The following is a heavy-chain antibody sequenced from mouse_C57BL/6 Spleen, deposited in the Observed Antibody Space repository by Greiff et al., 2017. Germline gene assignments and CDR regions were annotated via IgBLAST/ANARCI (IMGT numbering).Heavy chain of an antibody. CDR3: AREGGSSYGYYAMDY. CDR2: IYPGDGDT. CDR1: GYAFSSYW. Sequence: QVQLKQSGAELVKPGASVKISCKASGYAFSSYWMNWVKQRPGKGLEWIGQIYPGDGDTNYNGKFKGKATLTADKSSSTAYMQLSSLTSEDSAVYFCAREGGSSYGYYAMDYWGQGTSVTVSS. J-gene: IGHJ4*01. V-gene: IGHV1-80*01. D-gene: IGHD1-1*01.